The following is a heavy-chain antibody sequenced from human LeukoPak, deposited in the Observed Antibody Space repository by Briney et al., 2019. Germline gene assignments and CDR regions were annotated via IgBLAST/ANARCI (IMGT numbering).Heavy chain of an antibody. Sequence: ASVKVSCKASGYIFTGYYIHWVRQAPGQGLECMGWINPKSGDTYSTQKFQGRVTMTRDTSITTAYMELSGLKSDDTAVYYCARDVLEPARYDVFDVWGKGTMVTVS. CDR2: INPKSGDT. CDR3: ARDVLEPARYDVFDV. J-gene: IGHJ3*01. D-gene: IGHD2-2*01. V-gene: IGHV1-2*02. CDR1: GYIFTGYY.